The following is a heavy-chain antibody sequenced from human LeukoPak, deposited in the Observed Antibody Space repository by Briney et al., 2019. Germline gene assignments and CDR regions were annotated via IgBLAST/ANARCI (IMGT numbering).Heavy chain of an antibody. D-gene: IGHD6-6*01. V-gene: IGHV3-48*04. J-gene: IGHJ4*02. CDR1: GFTFSSYW. CDR3: ARAEEYSSSSFDY. Sequence: QTGGSLRLSCAASGFTFSSYWMSWVRQAPGKGLEWVSYISSSGSTIYYADSVKGRFTISRDNAKNSLYLQMNSLRAEDTAVYYCARAEEYSSSSFDYWGQGTLVTVSS. CDR2: ISSSGSTI.